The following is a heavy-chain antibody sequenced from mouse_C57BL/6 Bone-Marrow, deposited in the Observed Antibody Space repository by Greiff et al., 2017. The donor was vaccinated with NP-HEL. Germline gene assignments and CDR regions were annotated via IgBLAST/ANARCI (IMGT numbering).Heavy chain of an antibody. V-gene: IGHV1-81*01. J-gene: IGHJ3*01. D-gene: IGHD2-3*01. Sequence: QVQLQQSGAELARPGASVKLSCKASGYTFTSYGISWVKQRTGQGLEWIGEIYPRSGNTYYNEKFKGKATLTADKSSSTAYMELRSLTSEDSAVYFCARRPYYDGYYSWFAYWGQGTLVTVSA. CDR2: IYPRSGNT. CDR3: ARRPYYDGYYSWFAY. CDR1: GYTFTSYG.